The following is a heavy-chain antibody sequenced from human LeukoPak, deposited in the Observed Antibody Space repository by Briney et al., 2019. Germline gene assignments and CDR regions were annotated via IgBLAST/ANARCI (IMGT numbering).Heavy chain of an antibody. V-gene: IGHV3-9*01. D-gene: IGHD1-14*01. Sequence: GGSLRLSCEASGFTFNNYAMHWVRQAPGKGLEWVSGISWDRGTTGYGDSVKGRFTISRDNAKNSVYLQMNSLRAEDTAVYYCARVGPWVNPDYYYYMDVWGKGTTVTISS. CDR3: ARVGPWVNPDYYYYMDV. J-gene: IGHJ6*03. CDR1: GFTFNNYA. CDR2: ISWDRGTT.